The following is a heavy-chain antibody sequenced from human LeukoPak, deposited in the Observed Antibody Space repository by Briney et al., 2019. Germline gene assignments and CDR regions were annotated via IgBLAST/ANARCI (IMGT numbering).Heavy chain of an antibody. CDR2: INSDRSHI. V-gene: IGHV3-74*01. Sequence: GGSLRLSCAASGFTFSGYWMHWVRQVPGKGLMWISRINSDRSHIAYADSVRGRFTISRDNAKNTLFLQMSSLRVEDTAMYYCASSGPYGYFDFWGQGALVTVSS. D-gene: IGHD3-10*01. J-gene: IGHJ4*02. CDR1: GFTFSGYW. CDR3: ASSGPYGYFDF.